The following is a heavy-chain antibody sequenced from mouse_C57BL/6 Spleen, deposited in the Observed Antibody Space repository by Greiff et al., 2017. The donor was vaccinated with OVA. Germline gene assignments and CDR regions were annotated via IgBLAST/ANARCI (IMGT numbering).Heavy chain of an antibody. CDR1: GFTIKNSS. CDR2: IDPANGNT. V-gene: IGHV14-3*01. Sequence: VQLQQSVAELVRPGASVKLSCTASGFTIKNSSMHWVKQRPEQGLEWIGRIDPANGNTNYAPMFTGEATLTADTSSNTAYLQLSSLTSEDTAFYCCARFSGYYAIDYWGQGTSVTVSS. CDR3: ARFSGYYAIDY. J-gene: IGHJ4*01. D-gene: IGHD3-2*02.